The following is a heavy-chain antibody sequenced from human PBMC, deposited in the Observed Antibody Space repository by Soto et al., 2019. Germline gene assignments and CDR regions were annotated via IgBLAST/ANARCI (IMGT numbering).Heavy chain of an antibody. V-gene: IGHV6-1*01. D-gene: IGHD1-26*01. CDR2: TYYRSKRYN. Sequence: SPTLSLTCAISGDSVFSNTAAWNWIRQSPSRGLEWLGRTYYRSKRYNDYAVTVKSRIAINPDTSKNQFSLHLNSVTPDDTARYYCVRDVGFDFVHWGQGAQVTVSS. CDR3: VRDVGFDFVH. J-gene: IGHJ4*02. CDR1: GDSVFSNTAA.